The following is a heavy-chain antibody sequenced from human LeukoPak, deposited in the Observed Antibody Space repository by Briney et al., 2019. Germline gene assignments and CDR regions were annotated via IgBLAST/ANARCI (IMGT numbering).Heavy chain of an antibody. CDR1: GFTFSSYS. D-gene: IGHD6-13*01. CDR2: ISSSSSYI. J-gene: IGHJ4*02. V-gene: IGHV3-21*01. CDR3: ARGIAAVYDY. Sequence: GGSLRLSCAPSGFTFSSYSMNWVRQAPGKGLEWVSSISSSSSYIYYADSVKGRFTISRDNAKNSLYLQKNSLRAEDTAVYYCARGIAAVYDYWGQGTLVTVSS.